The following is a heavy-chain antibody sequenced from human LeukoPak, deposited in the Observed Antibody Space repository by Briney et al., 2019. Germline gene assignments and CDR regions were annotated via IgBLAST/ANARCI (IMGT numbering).Heavy chain of an antibody. CDR1: GGSISNGGYY. Sequence: SETLSLTCTVSGGSISNGGYYWSWIRQHPGKGLEWIGYIYYSGSTYYNPSLKSRVTISVDTSKNQFSLKLSSVTAADTAVYYCAAFWSGYSRVYYFDYWGQGTLVTVSS. J-gene: IGHJ4*02. D-gene: IGHD3-3*01. CDR2: IYYSGST. CDR3: AAFWSGYSRVYYFDY. V-gene: IGHV4-31*03.